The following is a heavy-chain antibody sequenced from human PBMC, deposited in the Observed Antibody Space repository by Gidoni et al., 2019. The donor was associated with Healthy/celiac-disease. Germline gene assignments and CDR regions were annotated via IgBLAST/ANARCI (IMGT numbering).Heavy chain of an antibody. J-gene: IGHJ6*02. V-gene: IGHV3-30*04. Sequence: QVQLVESGGGVVQPGRSLRLSCSASGFTFRSYAMHWVRQAPGKGLEWVAVISYDGSNKYYADSVKGRFTISRDNSKNTLYLQMNSLRAEDTAVYYCARGVSIAAAGYYGMDVWGQGTTVTVSS. CDR2: ISYDGSNK. CDR3: ARGVSIAAAGYYGMDV. D-gene: IGHD6-13*01. CDR1: GFTFRSYA.